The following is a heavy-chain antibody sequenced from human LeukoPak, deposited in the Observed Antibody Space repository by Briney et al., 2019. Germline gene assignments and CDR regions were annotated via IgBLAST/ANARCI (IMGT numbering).Heavy chain of an antibody. CDR3: ASRNSGSYYDSYYFDY. CDR1: GGSISSSSYY. V-gene: IGHV4-39*01. Sequence: SETLSLTCSVSGGSISSSSYYWGWIRQPPGKGLQWIGRIYYSGTTYYNPSLKSRVTISLDTSKNQFSLRLTAVTAADTAVYYCASRNSGSYYDSYYFDYWGQGTLVTVSS. D-gene: IGHD1-26*01. J-gene: IGHJ4*02. CDR2: IYYSGTT.